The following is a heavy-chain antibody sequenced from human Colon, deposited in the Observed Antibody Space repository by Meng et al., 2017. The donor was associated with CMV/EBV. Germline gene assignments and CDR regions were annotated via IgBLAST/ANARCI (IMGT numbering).Heavy chain of an antibody. J-gene: IGHJ6*02. CDR2: IRHDGGNEQ. CDR3: ARDQLARGVKPAGGLDV. CDR1: GFIFNNYW. D-gene: IGHD3-10*01. V-gene: IGHV3-7*01. Sequence: GGSLSLSCAGSGFIFNNYWMTWVRQAPGKGLEWVANIRHDGGNEQYYLESVKGRFTISRDNARNSVYLKMNSLRADDTAVYYCARDQLARGVKPAGGLDVWGQGTTVTVSS.